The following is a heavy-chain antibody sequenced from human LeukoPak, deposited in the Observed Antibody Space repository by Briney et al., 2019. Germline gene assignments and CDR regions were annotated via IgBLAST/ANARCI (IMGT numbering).Heavy chain of an antibody. CDR2: ISFSGTYF. Sequence: GGSLRISCAASGFTFNNCNMNWVRQAPGKGLDWVSSISFSGTYFYYADSVKGRFTISRNNAKTSLYMQMNSLRAEDTAVFFFQAEDGIRDFDRTRETDYYYYYMDVWGKGTTVTVSS. CDR1: GFTFNNCN. J-gene: IGHJ6*03. V-gene: IGHV3-21*01. CDR3: QAEDGIRDFDRTRETDYYYYYMDV. D-gene: IGHD3-9*01.